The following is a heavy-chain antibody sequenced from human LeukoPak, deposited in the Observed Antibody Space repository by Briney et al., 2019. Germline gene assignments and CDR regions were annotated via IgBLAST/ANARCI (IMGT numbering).Heavy chain of an antibody. CDR2: IKQDGSEK. Sequence: GGSLRLSCAASGFTFSSYWMSWVRQAPGKGLEWVANIKQDGSEKYYVDSVKGRFTISRDNAKNSLYLQMNSLRAEDTAVYYCARETAAAGTYYYYGMDVWGQGTTVTVSS. V-gene: IGHV3-7*01. D-gene: IGHD6-13*01. CDR1: GFTFSSYW. CDR3: ARETAAAGTYYYYGMDV. J-gene: IGHJ6*02.